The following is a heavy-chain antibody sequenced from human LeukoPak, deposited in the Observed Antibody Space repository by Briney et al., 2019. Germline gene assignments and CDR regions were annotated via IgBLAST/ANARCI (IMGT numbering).Heavy chain of an antibody. J-gene: IGHJ4*02. CDR2: ISGSGGST. CDR1: GFTFSSYA. Sequence: GGSLRLSCAASGFTFSSYAMSWVRQAPGKGLEWVSAISGSGGSTYYADSVKGRFTISRDSPKNTLYLQMNSLRAEDTAVYYCARLGSGWYFDYWGQGTLVTVSS. V-gene: IGHV3-23*01. CDR3: ARLGSGWYFDY. D-gene: IGHD6-19*01.